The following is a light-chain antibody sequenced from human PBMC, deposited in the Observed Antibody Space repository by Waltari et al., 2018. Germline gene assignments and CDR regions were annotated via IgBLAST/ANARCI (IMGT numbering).Light chain of an antibody. V-gene: IGLV3-21*03. Sequence: SYVVTQPPSVSLAPGKTATITCGGDDIGRNNVCWYQQRPGQAPVLVVYDNSDRSSGVPERFSGSNSGDTATLTISRVEVGDEADFYCQVWDSTTDHAIFGGGTKLTVL. J-gene: IGLJ2*01. CDR3: QVWDSTTDHAI. CDR1: DIGRNN. CDR2: DNS.